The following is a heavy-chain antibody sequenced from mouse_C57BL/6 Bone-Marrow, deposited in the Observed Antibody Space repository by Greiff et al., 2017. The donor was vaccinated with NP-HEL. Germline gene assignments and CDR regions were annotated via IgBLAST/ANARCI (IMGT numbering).Heavy chain of an antibody. Sequence: QVQLQQSGPELVKPGASVKLSCKASGYTFTSYDINWVKQRPGQGLEWIGWIYPRDGSTKYNEKFKGKATLTVDTSSSTAYMELHSLTSEDSAVYFCARSGQLGPYYYAMDYWGQGTSVTVSS. V-gene: IGHV1-85*01. CDR2: IYPRDGST. D-gene: IGHD4-1*02. CDR1: GYTFTSYD. J-gene: IGHJ4*01. CDR3: ARSGQLGPYYYAMDY.